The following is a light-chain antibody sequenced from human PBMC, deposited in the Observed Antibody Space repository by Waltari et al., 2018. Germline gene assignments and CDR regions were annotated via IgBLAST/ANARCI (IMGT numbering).Light chain of an antibody. V-gene: IGLV1-51*01. CDR1: SSNIGNNY. J-gene: IGLJ3*02. CDR2: DNN. CDR3: GTWDSSLSAGV. Sequence: QSVFTQPPSVSAAPGQKITISCSVSSSNIGNNYVSWYQQLPGTAPKLLIYDNNKRPSGIPDRFSGSKSGTSATLGITGLQTGDEADYYCGTWDSSLSAGVFGGGTKLTVL.